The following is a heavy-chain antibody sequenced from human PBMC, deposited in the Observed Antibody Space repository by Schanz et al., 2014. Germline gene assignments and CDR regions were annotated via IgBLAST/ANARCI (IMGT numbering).Heavy chain of an antibody. J-gene: IGHJ6*02. CDR3: ARAQGVIRLYYGVDV. Sequence: EVQLLESGGALVQPGGSLRLSCSASGFTFSTYAMSWVRQAPGKGLEWVSAINGNGGITYYADPVKGRFTISRDNSKNTLYLQMKSLRVEDTAVYYCARAQGVIRLYYGVDVWGQGTLVTVSS. CDR2: INGNGGIT. V-gene: IGHV3-23*01. CDR1: GFTFSTYA. D-gene: IGHD3-10*01.